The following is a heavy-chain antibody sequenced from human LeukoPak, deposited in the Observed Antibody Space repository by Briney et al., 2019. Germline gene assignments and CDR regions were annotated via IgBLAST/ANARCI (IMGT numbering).Heavy chain of an antibody. CDR2: INSDGINT. D-gene: IGHD3-10*01. Sequence: GGSLRLSCAASGFTFSNYWMHWVRQAPGKGLVWVSRINSDGINTSYADSVKGRFTISRDNAKNTLNLQMNSLRAEDTAVYYCARDPLTYYYGSGSQYFDYWGQGTLVTVSS. CDR1: GFTFSNYW. J-gene: IGHJ4*02. CDR3: ARDPLTYYYGSGSQYFDY. V-gene: IGHV3-74*01.